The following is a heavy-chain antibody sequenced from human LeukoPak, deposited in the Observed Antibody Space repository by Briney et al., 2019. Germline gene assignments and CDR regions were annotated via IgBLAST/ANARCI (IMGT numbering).Heavy chain of an antibody. CDR1: GYTFTSYG. J-gene: IGHJ6*03. Sequence: ASVKASCKASGYTFTSYGISWVRQAPGQGLEWMGWISAYNGNTNYAQKLQGRVTMTTDTSTSTAYMELRSLRSDDTAVYYCATSNYRYYYYYMDVWGKGTTVTVSS. CDR2: ISAYNGNT. D-gene: IGHD1-7*01. CDR3: ATSNYRYYYYYMDV. V-gene: IGHV1-18*01.